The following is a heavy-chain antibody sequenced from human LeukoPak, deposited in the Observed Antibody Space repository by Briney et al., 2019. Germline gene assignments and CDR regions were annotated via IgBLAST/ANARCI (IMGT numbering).Heavy chain of an antibody. D-gene: IGHD3-16*02. CDR1: GFTFDDYG. CDR2: INWNGGST. J-gene: IGHJ4*02. V-gene: IGHV3-20*04. Sequence: TGGSLRLSCAASGFTFDDYGMSWVLQAPGKGLEWVSGINWNGGSTGYADSVKGRFTISRDNAKNSLYLQMNSLRAEDTALYYCARAGDDYVWGSYRPIDYRGQGTLVTVSS. CDR3: ARAGDDYVWGSYRPIDY.